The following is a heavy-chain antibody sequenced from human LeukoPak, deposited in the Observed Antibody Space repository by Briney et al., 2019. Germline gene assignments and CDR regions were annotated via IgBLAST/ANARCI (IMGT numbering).Heavy chain of an antibody. D-gene: IGHD4-17*01. Sequence: SVKVSCKASGGTFSSYAISWVRQAPGQGLEWMGRIIPILGIANYAQKFQGRVTITADKSTSTAYMELSSLRAEDTAVYYCARAAKPYGDYDAFDIWGQGTMVTVSS. CDR3: ARAAKPYGDYDAFDI. CDR2: IIPILGIA. J-gene: IGHJ3*02. CDR1: GGTFSSYA. V-gene: IGHV1-69*04.